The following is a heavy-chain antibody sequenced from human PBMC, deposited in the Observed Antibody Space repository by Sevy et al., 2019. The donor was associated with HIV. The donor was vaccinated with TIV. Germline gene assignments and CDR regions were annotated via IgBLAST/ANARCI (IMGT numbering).Heavy chain of an antibody. CDR2: ITSSSSFI. V-gene: IGHV3-21*01. CDR3: ARPTSGLSEYEPLDNARFYGMDV. Sequence: GGSLRLSCAASGFTFRSYSMNWVRQAPGRGLEWVSSITSSSSFIFYADSVKGRFTISIENAKNSLFLQMNSLRAEDTAVYYCARPTSGLSEYEPLDNARFYGMDVWGQGTTVTVSS. J-gene: IGHJ6*02. CDR1: GFTFRSYS. D-gene: IGHD1-20*01.